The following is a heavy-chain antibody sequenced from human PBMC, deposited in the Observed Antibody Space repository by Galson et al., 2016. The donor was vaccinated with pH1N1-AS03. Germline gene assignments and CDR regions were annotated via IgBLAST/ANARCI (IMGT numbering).Heavy chain of an antibody. Sequence: SLRLSCAASGFTFDISAMNWVRQAPGERLEWVASITGGVGYTYYALSVKGRFTISRVNSGNTLYLQINSLRVEDTAVYYCAKGSRGSCSGAVCYDFNNWGQGALVTVSS. CDR2: ITGGVGYT. CDR1: GFTFDISA. V-gene: IGHV3-23*01. CDR3: AKGSRGSCSGAVCYDFNN. J-gene: IGHJ4*02. D-gene: IGHD2-2*01.